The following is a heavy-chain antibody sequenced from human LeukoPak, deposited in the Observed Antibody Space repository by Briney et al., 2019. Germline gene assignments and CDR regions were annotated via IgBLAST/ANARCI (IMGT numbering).Heavy chain of an antibody. CDR1: GFTFSSYW. D-gene: IGHD6-6*01. V-gene: IGHV3-7*03. Sequence: GGSLRLSCAVPGFTFSSYWMSWVRQAPGKGLEWVANMKQDGSEKDHVDSVEGRFTISRDNAKNLLYLQMNSLRAEDTAVYYCARVYSSSSGKNAFDIWGQGTRVTVSS. CDR3: ARVYSSSSGKNAFDI. J-gene: IGHJ3*02. CDR2: MKQDGSEK.